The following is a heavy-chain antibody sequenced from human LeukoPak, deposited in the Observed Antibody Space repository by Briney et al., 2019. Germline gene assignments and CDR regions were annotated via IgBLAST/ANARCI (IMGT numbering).Heavy chain of an antibody. CDR3: ARHSSSSWSYNYYYMDV. V-gene: IGHV4-38-2*01. CDR1: GYSISSDYY. Sequence: KPSETLSLTCAVSGYSISSDYYWGWIRQPPGKGLAWIGSIYHSGSTYYNPSLKGRVTISVDTSKNQFSLKLSSVTAADTAVYYCARHSSSSWSYNYYYMDVWGKGTTVTVSS. D-gene: IGHD6-13*01. CDR2: IYHSGST. J-gene: IGHJ6*03.